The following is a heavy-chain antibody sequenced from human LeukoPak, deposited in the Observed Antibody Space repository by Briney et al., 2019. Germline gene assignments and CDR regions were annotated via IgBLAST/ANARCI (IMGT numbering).Heavy chain of an antibody. CDR2: ISAYNGNT. CDR1: GYTFTSYG. V-gene: IGHV1-18*01. Sequence: ASVKVSCKASGYTFTSYGISWVRQATGQGLEWMGWISAYNGNTNYAQKLQGRVTMTTDTSTSTAYMELRSLRSGDTAVYYCARDGPRTDAFDIWGQGTMVTVSS. J-gene: IGHJ3*02. CDR3: ARDGPRTDAFDI.